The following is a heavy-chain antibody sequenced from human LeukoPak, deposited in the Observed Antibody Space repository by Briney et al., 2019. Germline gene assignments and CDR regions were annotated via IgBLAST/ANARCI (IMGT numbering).Heavy chain of an antibody. V-gene: IGHV3-21*01. Sequence: GGSLRLSCAASGCTFSTYRMSWVRQAPGKGLEGVSAISSGGENTYYADSVKGRFTISRDNAKKSLYLQMNSLRAEDTAVYYCASTNYDFWSGFDWYFDLWGRGTLVTVSS. D-gene: IGHD3-3*01. J-gene: IGHJ2*01. CDR1: GCTFSTYR. CDR3: ASTNYDFWSGFDWYFDL. CDR2: ISSGGENT.